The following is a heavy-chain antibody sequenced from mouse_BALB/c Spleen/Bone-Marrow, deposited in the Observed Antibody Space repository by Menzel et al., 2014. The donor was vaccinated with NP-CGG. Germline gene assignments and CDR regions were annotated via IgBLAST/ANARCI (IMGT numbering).Heavy chain of an antibody. CDR3: ARVSYDYFDY. CDR2: ISDGGSYT. CDR1: GFTFSDYY. J-gene: IGHJ2*01. V-gene: IGHV5-4*02. Sequence: EVQGVESGGGLVKPGGSLKLSCAASGFTFSDYYMYWVRQTPEKRLEWVATISDGGSYTYYPDSVKGRFTISSDNAKNNLYLQMSSLKSEDTAMYYCARVSYDYFDYWGQGTTLTVSS. D-gene: IGHD2-4*01.